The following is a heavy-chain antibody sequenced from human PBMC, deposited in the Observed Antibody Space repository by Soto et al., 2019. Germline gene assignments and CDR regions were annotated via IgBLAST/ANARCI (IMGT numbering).Heavy chain of an antibody. CDR2: ISAYNGNT. V-gene: IGHV1-18*01. Sequence: QVQLVQSGAEVKKPGASVKVSCKASGYTFTSYGISCVRQAHGQGLEWMGWISAYNGNTNYASKQQGRLSMSSDTSKSTAYMALRSLRSYDTAVYYCARDLADDFWSGWENYYYYGMDVWGQGTKVTVSS. D-gene: IGHD3-3*01. CDR3: ARDLADDFWSGWENYYYYGMDV. J-gene: IGHJ6*02. CDR1: GYTFTSYG.